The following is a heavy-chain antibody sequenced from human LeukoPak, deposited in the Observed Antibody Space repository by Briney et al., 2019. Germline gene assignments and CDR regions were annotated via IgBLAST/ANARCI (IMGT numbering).Heavy chain of an antibody. CDR2: VYPSGGF. V-gene: IGHV4-4*07. Sequence: RPSETLSLTCTVSGGSISGYDWSWLRQPAGKGLEWIGRVYPSGGFTSNLSLKSRITMSVGKSQNQFSLNLSSVTAADTAVYFCARQNGGYDYFDYWGQGTLVTVSS. J-gene: IGHJ4*02. CDR3: ARQNGGYDYFDY. D-gene: IGHD5-12*01. CDR1: GGSISGYD.